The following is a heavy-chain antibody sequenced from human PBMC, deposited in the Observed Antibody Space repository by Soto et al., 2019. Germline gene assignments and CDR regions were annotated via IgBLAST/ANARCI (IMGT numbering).Heavy chain of an antibody. CDR3: AARIHYYDSSGTGDY. D-gene: IGHD3-22*01. V-gene: IGHV1-58*01. CDR1: GFTFTSSA. Sequence: SVKVSCKASGFTFTSSAVQWVRQARGQRLEWIGWIVVGSGNTNYAQKFQERVTITRDMSTSTAYMELSSLRSEDAAVYYCAARIHYYDSSGTGDYWGQGTLVTVSS. J-gene: IGHJ4*02. CDR2: IVVGSGNT.